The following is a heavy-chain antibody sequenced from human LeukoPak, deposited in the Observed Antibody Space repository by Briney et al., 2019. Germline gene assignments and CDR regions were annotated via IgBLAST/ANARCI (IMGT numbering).Heavy chain of an antibody. Sequence: GGSLRLSCAASGFTFSSYWMGWVRQAPGKRLEWVANMNIDGSEKYYADSAKGRFTISRDNARNSVYLQMNSLRVEDTAVYYCARDPVEWELLLDYWGQGTPVTVSS. J-gene: IGHJ4*02. V-gene: IGHV3-7*01. CDR2: MNIDGSEK. CDR1: GFTFSSYW. CDR3: ARDPVEWELLLDY. D-gene: IGHD1-26*01.